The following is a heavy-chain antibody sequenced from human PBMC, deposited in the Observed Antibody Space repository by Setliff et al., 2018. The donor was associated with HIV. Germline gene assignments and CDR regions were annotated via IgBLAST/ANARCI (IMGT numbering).Heavy chain of an antibody. CDR2: VGAVGGPT. CDR3: AKVFAYGIDGFDI. Sequence: GGSLRLSCAASGFTFSTYAMGWVRQAPGKGLEWVPTVGAVGGPTHYAESVKGRFTISRDNAKNMLYLQMNSLSADDTAVYYCAKVFAYGIDGFDIWGQGTLVTVS. J-gene: IGHJ3*02. CDR1: GFTFSTYA. V-gene: IGHV3-23*01. D-gene: IGHD4-17*01.